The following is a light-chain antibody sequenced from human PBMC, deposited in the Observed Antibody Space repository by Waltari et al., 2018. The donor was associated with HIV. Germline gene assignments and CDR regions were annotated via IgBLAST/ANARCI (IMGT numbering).Light chain of an antibody. J-gene: IGKJ1*01. Sequence: EIVLTQSPGTLSMSPGERATLSCRASQSVGSSNLAWYQQKPGQAPRLLIYGTSNRATGTPDRFSGSWSATDFILTINRLEPEDFAVYHCQQYGSSPWTFGQGTKVEIK. V-gene: IGKV3-20*01. CDR2: GTS. CDR3: QQYGSSPWT. CDR1: QSVGSSN.